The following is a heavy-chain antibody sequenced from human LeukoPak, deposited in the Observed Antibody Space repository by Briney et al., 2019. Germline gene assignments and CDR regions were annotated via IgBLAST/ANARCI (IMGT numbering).Heavy chain of an antibody. J-gene: IGHJ2*01. V-gene: IGHV6-1*01. Sequence: SQTLSLTCAISGDSVSSNSASWNWIRQSPSRGLEWLGRTYYRSKWYNEYALSVKSRLTINPDTSKNQFSLQLNSVTLDDTAVYYCARAQGYLDLWGRGTLVTVSS. CDR3: ARAQGYLDL. CDR1: GDSVSSNSAS. CDR2: TYYRSKWYN.